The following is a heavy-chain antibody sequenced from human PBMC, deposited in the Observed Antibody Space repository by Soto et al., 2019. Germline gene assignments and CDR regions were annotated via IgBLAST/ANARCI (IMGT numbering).Heavy chain of an antibody. D-gene: IGHD2-15*01. Sequence: PSETLSLTCTVSGGSISSYYWSWIRQPPGKGLEWIGYIYYSGSTNYNPSLKSRVTISVDTSKNQFSLKLSSVTAADTAVYYCARANGGNCFAYGGQGTLVTVPS. CDR3: ARANGGNCFAY. J-gene: IGHJ4*02. V-gene: IGHV4-59*01. CDR2: IYYSGST. CDR1: GGSISSYY.